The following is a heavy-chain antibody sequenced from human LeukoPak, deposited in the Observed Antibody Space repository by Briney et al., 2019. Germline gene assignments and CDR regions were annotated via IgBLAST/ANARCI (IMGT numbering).Heavy chain of an antibody. Sequence: PGRSLRLSCAASGFTFSIYGMHWVRQAPGKGLEWVAVISYHGNNKYYADSVKGRFTISRDNSKNTLYLQMNNLRAEDTAVYYCARCPESSGYYYELDSWGQGTLVTVSS. V-gene: IGHV3-30*03. D-gene: IGHD3-22*01. CDR1: GFTFSIYG. J-gene: IGHJ4*02. CDR2: ISYHGNNK. CDR3: ARCPESSGYYYELDS.